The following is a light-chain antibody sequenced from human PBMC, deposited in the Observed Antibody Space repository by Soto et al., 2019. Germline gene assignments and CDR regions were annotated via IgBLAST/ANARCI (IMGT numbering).Light chain of an antibody. CDR3: QMYNGESRT. J-gene: IGKJ1*01. Sequence: EIVMTQSPATLSVSPGDRATLSCRASRSVDNDLAWYQQKPGQPPRLLIYDASTRATGIPARFSGSQSGTEFTLTISSLLSEDFATYYCQMYNGESRTFGQGTKVEIK. CDR1: RSVDND. CDR2: DAS. V-gene: IGKV3D-15*01.